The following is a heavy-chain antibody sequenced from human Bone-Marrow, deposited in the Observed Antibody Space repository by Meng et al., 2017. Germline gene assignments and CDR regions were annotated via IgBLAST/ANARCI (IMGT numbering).Heavy chain of an antibody. J-gene: IGHJ4*02. CDR3: ARINPKDDY. CDR1: GGSVSTSSHY. Sequence: SETLSLTCTVSGGSVSTSSHYWGWIRQPPGKGLEWIGTIYYSGHTYYNPSLKSRTTVSVDTSKNQFSLKLNSVTAADTAVYYCARINPKDDYWGQGNLVNVSS. V-gene: IGHV4-39*07. CDR2: IYYSGHT.